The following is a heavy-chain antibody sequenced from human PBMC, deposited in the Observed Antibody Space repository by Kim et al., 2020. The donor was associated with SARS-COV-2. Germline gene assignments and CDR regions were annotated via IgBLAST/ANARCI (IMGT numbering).Heavy chain of an antibody. V-gene: IGHV3-9*01. J-gene: IGHJ6*02. D-gene: IGHD3-10*01. CDR1: GFSFDDYA. CDR2: INWNSENI. Sequence: SLRLSCAASGFSFDDYAMHWVRQAPGKGLQWVSSINWNSENIDYADSVKGRFTISRDNAKNSLYLQMNSLRAEDTALYYCAKDMEMGPYYDSGTYYLRGNYFYGLDVWGQGTTVTVSS. CDR3: AKDMEMGPYYDSGTYYLRGNYFYGLDV.